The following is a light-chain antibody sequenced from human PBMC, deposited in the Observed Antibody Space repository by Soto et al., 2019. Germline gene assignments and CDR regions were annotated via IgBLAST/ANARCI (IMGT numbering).Light chain of an antibody. CDR1: QSVSSN. Sequence: EIVMTQSPATLSVSPGERATLSCRASQSVSSNLAWYQQKPGQAPRLLIYGASTRATGIPARFSGSGSGTEFTLTISSLQSEDFAVYYCQQYNNWPPRGGDTFGQGTKVDIK. CDR3: QQYNNWPPRGGDT. CDR2: GAS. V-gene: IGKV3-15*01. J-gene: IGKJ2*01.